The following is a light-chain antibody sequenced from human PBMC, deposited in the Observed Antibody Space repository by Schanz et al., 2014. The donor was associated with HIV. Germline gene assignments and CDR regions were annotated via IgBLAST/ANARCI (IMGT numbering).Light chain of an antibody. CDR1: QSVSSN. Sequence: EIVMTQSPATLSVSPGERATLSCRASQSVSSNLAWYQQKPGQAPRLLIYGASFRATGIPARFSGSGSGTEFTLTISSLQSEDFAVYYCQQYDNWPPPTFGGGTKVEIK. CDR2: GAS. J-gene: IGKJ4*01. V-gene: IGKV3-15*01. CDR3: QQYDNWPPPT.